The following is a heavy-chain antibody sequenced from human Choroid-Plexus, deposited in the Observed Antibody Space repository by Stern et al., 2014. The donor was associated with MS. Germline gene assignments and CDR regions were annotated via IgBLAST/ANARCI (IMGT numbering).Heavy chain of an antibody. CDR1: GFTFGSCA. CDR3: AKDRQYLTYFFDH. Sequence: VQLVESGGGVVQPGRPLRLSCVASGFTFGSCAMHWVRQVPGKGLERVAGVSYYGSNKYYADSVKGRFTISRDNSQNTLYMQMSSLRPEDTAVYYCAKDRQYLTYFFDHWGQGSLVTVSS. J-gene: IGHJ5*02. V-gene: IGHV3-30*18. D-gene: IGHD2/OR15-2a*01. CDR2: VSYYGSNK.